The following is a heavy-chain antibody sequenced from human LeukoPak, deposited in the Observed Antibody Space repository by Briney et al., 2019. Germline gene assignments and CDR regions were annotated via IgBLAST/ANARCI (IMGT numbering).Heavy chain of an antibody. CDR3: ARDVGGSYPN. CDR1: GFSFSNYW. D-gene: IGHD1-26*01. CDR2: IKPTGSET. Sequence: GGSLRLSCAASGFSFSNYWTTWVRQTPGQGPEFLANIKPTGSETYYVDSVKGRFTISRDNAKNSLYLQMNSLRAEDTAVYYCARDVGGSYPNWGQGTLVTVSS. V-gene: IGHV3-7*01. J-gene: IGHJ4*02.